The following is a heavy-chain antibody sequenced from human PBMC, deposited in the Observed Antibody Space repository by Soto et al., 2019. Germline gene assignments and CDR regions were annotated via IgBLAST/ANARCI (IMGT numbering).Heavy chain of an antibody. J-gene: IGHJ5*02. Sequence: QVQLVESGGGVVQPGRSLRLSCAASGFTFSSYGMHWVRQAPGKGLEWVAVIWYDGSNKYYADSVKGRFTISRDNSKNTLYLQMNSLRAEDTAVYYCARQKPAWRSGGFNWFDPWGQGTLVTVSS. CDR2: IWYDGSNK. V-gene: IGHV3-33*01. D-gene: IGHD2-15*01. CDR1: GFTFSSYG. CDR3: ARQKPAWRSGGFNWFDP.